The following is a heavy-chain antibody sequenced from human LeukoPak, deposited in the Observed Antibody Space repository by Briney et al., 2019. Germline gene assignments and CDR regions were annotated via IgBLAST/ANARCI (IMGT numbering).Heavy chain of an antibody. CDR2: IYYSGST. D-gene: IGHD4-17*01. CDR1: GGSTSSYY. CDR3: ARLRDYGDPLFDY. Sequence: PSETLSLTCTVSGGSTSSYYWSWIRQPPGKGLEWIGYIYYSGSTNYNPSLKSRVTISVDTSKNQFSLKLSSVTAADTAVYYCARLRDYGDPLFDYWGQGTLVTVSS. V-gene: IGHV4-59*08. J-gene: IGHJ4*02.